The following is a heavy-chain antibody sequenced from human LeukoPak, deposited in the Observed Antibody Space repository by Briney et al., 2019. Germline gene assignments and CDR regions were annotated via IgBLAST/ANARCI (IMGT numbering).Heavy chain of an antibody. J-gene: IGHJ4*02. CDR3: ARVSGGPLSYYFDY. D-gene: IGHD2-15*01. CDR2: ISSSDFI. Sequence: TGGSLRLSCAASGFTFSSYSMNWVRQAPGKGLEWVSSISSSDFIYYADSVKGRFTISRDNAKNSLYLQMNSLRAEDTAVYYCARVSGGPLSYYFDYWGQGTLVAVSS. V-gene: IGHV3-21*01. CDR1: GFTFSSYS.